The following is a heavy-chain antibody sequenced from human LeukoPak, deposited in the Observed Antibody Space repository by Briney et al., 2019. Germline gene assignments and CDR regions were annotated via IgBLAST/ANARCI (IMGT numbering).Heavy chain of an antibody. V-gene: IGHV3-30*09. CDR2: ISNDGSNK. J-gene: IGHJ6*02. CDR3: ARDSYGMDV. CDR1: GFPVSSYA. Sequence: GGSLRLSCVASGFPVSSYAMYWVRQAPGKGLECVTAISNDGSNKYYADSLKGRFATSRDNSKSTVYLQMDSLRAEDTAVYDCARDSYGMDVWGQGTTVTVSS.